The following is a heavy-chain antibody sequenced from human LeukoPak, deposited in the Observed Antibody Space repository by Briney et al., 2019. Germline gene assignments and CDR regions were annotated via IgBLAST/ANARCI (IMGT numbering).Heavy chain of an antibody. V-gene: IGHV4-4*07. CDR3: ARGRRDGYQDDAFDI. CDR1: GGSINSY. CDR2: ISGSGTI. Sequence: TSETLSLTCTVSGGSINSYWSWIRQPAGKGLEWIGRISGSGTITYNPALQSRLSISIDTSKNQFSLKLMSVTAADTAVYYCARGRRDGYQDDAFDIWGQGTMVTVSS. D-gene: IGHD5-24*01. J-gene: IGHJ3*02.